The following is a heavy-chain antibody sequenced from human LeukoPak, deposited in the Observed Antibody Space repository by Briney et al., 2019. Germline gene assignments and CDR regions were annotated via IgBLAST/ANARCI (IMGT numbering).Heavy chain of an antibody. CDR2: ISYDGSNK. V-gene: IGHV3-30*03. CDR3: ARAEYSSGWYGVDY. Sequence: PGRSLRLSCAASGFTFSSYGMHWVRQAPGKGLEWVAVISYDGSNKYYADSVKGRFTISRNNSKNTLYLQMNSLRAEDTAVYYCARAEYSSGWYGVDYWGQGTLVTVSS. CDR1: GFTFSSYG. D-gene: IGHD6-19*01. J-gene: IGHJ4*02.